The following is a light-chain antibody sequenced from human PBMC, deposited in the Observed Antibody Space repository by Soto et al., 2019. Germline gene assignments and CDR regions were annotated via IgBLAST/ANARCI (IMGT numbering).Light chain of an antibody. CDR2: DVS. V-gene: IGLV2-14*01. J-gene: IGLJ2*01. CDR1: SRDVGAYNF. CDR3: SSYTSTTKLV. Sequence: QSALTQPASVSGSPGQSITISCTGTSRDVGAYNFVSWFQQHPGKAPKLMIYDVSNRPSGISNRFSGSKSGNTASLTISGLQAEDEADYYCSSYTSTTKLVFGGGTKVTVL.